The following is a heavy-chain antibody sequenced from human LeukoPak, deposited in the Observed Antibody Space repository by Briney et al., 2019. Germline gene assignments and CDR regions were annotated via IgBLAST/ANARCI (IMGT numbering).Heavy chain of an antibody. CDR1: GGSISSGGYY. Sequence: SETLSLTCTVSGGSISSGGYYWSWIRQHPGKGLEWIGYIYYSGSTYYNPSLKSRVTISVDTSKNQFSLKLSSVTAADTAVYYCVREQAVAGTGGVDYWGQGTLVTVSS. D-gene: IGHD6-19*01. CDR3: VREQAVAGTGGVDY. J-gene: IGHJ4*02. CDR2: IYYSGST. V-gene: IGHV4-31*03.